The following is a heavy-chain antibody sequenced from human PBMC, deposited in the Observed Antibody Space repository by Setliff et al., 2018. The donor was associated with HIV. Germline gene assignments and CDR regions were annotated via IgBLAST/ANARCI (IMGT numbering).Heavy chain of an antibody. CDR3: ARFLPRWGWFDP. D-gene: IGHD3-16*01. Sequence: KSSETLSLTCTVSGGSISSYYWSWIRQPPGKGLEWIGYIYYSGSTNYNPSLKSRVTISVDTSKNQFSLKLSSVTAADTAVYYCARFLPRWGWFDPWGQGTLVTVSS. J-gene: IGHJ5*02. V-gene: IGHV4-59*08. CDR2: IYYSGST. CDR1: GGSISSYY.